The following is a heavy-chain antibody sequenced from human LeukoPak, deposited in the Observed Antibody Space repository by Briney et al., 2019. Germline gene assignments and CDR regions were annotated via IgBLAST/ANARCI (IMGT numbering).Heavy chain of an antibody. V-gene: IGHV3-48*01. J-gene: IGHJ6*04. D-gene: IGHD3-10*02. CDR1: GFTFSSYG. CDR3: AELGITMIGGV. CDR2: ISSSSSTI. Sequence: GGSLRLSCAASGFTFSSYGMHWVRQAPGKGLEWVSYISSSSSTIYYADSVKGRFTISRDNAKNSLYLQMNSLRVEDTAVYYCAELGITMIGGVWGKGTTVTISS.